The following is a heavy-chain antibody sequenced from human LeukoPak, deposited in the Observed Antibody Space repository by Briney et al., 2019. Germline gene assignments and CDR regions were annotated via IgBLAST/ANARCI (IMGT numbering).Heavy chain of an antibody. CDR2: IHYSGGT. Sequence: PSETLSLTCTVSGGSISSYYWSWIRQPPGKGLEWIGYIHYSGGTNHNPSLKSRVTISVDTSKNQFSLKLSSVTAADTAVYYCARVGSGCFDYWGQGALVTVSS. D-gene: IGHD1-26*01. J-gene: IGHJ4*02. V-gene: IGHV4-59*01. CDR3: ARVGSGCFDY. CDR1: GGSISSYY.